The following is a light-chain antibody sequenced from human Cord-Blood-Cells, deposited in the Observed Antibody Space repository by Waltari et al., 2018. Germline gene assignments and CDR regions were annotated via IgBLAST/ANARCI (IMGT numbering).Light chain of an antibody. J-gene: IGKJ2*01. CDR1: QSISSY. CDR2: AAS. Sequence: DIQMTQSPSSLSASVGDRVTITCRASQSISSYLNWYQQKPGKAPKLLIYAASSLQSGVPSRVGGSGSGTDFTLTISSLQPGDFATDYCQQSYSTPMYTFGQGTKLEIK. V-gene: IGKV1-39*01. CDR3: QQSYSTPMYT.